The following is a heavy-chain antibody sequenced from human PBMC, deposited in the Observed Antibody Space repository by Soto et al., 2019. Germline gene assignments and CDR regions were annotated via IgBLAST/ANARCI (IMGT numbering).Heavy chain of an antibody. Sequence: GGSLRLSCAASGFTFSSYWMHWVRQAPGKGLVWVSRINIDGSSTSYADSVKGRFTISRENAKNTLYLQMNSLRAEDTAVYYCAREMFGFDFWRWTCGMAFWGQGTTVIVSS. CDR1: GFTFSSYW. J-gene: IGHJ6*02. CDR3: AREMFGFDFWRWTCGMAF. D-gene: IGHD3-3*01. CDR2: INIDGSST. V-gene: IGHV3-74*01.